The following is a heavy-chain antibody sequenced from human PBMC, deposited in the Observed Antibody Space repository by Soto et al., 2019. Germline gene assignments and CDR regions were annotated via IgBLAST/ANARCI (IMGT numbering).Heavy chain of an antibody. V-gene: IGHV3-30*02. D-gene: IGHD3-22*01. CDR2: IWSDGSNK. Sequence: PGGSLRLSCAASGCTFSSNGMHWVRQAPGKGLEWVAVIWSDGSNKYYADSVKGRFTISRDNSKNTLYLQMNSLRAEDTAVYYCAKDPQYYYDSSGYYSDDYWGQGTLVTVSS. J-gene: IGHJ4*02. CDR3: AKDPQYYYDSSGYYSDDY. CDR1: GCTFSSNG.